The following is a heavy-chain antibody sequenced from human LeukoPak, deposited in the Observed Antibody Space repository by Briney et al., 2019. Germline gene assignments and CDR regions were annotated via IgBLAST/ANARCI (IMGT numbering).Heavy chain of an antibody. CDR2: IKHDGSQQ. Sequence: PGGSLRLSCAASGFTFDDYAMHWVRQAPGKGLEWVANIKHDGSQQYFVDSVKGRFTISRDNAKNSLFLHMNSLRAEDTAVYYCALEGGGATPYPFDIWGQGTTVTVS. V-gene: IGHV3-7*01. CDR3: ALEGGGATPYPFDI. CDR1: GFTFDDYA. D-gene: IGHD1-26*01. J-gene: IGHJ3*02.